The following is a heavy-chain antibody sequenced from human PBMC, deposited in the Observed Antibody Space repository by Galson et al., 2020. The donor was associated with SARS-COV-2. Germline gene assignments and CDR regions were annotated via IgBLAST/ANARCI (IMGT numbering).Heavy chain of an antibody. CDR1: GGSISSYY. CDR2: IYYSGST. V-gene: IGHV4-59*01. J-gene: IGHJ4*02. Sequence: SETLSLTCTVSGGSISSYYWSWIRQPPGKGLEWIGYIYYSGSTNYNPSLKSRVTISVDTSKNQFSLKLSSVTAADTAVYYCARAPSLRITIFGVVTAFGYWGQGTLVTVSS. CDR3: ARAPSLRITIFGVVTAFGY. D-gene: IGHD3-3*01.